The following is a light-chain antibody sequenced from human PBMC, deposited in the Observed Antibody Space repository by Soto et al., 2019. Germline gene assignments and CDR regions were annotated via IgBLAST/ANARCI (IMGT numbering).Light chain of an antibody. J-gene: IGLJ3*02. CDR1: YSNIGAGYE. CDR2: GHN. Sequence: QSVLTQPPSVSGAPGQSVTISCTGSYSNIGAGYEVHWYQQIPGTAPKLLISGHNNRPSGVPDRFLGSKSGTSASLTIIGLQAQDEADYYCQSYDSSLSGSGVFGGGNKVTV. CDR3: QSYDSSLSGSGV. V-gene: IGLV1-40*01.